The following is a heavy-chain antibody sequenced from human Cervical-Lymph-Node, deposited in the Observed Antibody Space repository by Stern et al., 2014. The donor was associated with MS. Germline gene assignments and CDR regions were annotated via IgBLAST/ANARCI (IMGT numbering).Heavy chain of an antibody. Sequence: EEQLVESGGGLVKPGGSLRLSCAASGFTFNNAWMTWVRQAPGRGLEWVGRLKSEADGGTTDYAAPVKGRFIISRESTKNTLYLHMNSLKIEDTAVYYCTAPFITVLRGVRKDVWGQGTTVTVSS. V-gene: IGHV3-15*01. CDR3: TAPFITVLRGVRKDV. J-gene: IGHJ6*02. CDR1: GFTFNNAW. D-gene: IGHD3-10*01. CDR2: LKSEADGGTT.